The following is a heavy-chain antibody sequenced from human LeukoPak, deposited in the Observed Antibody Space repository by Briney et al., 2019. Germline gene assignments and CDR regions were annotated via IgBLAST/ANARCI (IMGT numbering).Heavy chain of an antibody. CDR1: GFSVSADY. CDR2: VYSDGST. CDR3: ARDPTNYATDHDC. Sequence: GGSLRLSCAASGFSVSADYMSWVRQAPGKGLEWVSVVYSDGSTYYADSVKGRFTISRDDSKNTLYLQMNSPRSEDTALYYCARDPTNYATDHDCWGQGTLVTVSS. V-gene: IGHV3-53*01. D-gene: IGHD2-8*01. J-gene: IGHJ4*02.